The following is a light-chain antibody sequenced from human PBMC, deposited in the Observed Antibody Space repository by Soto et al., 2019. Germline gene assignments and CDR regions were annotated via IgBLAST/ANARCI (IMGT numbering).Light chain of an antibody. CDR2: GVS. V-gene: IGKV3-11*01. CDR3: QQSSHGPLS. J-gene: IGKJ4*01. CDR1: QTLTHP. Sequence: EILLSQSPASVSLSPGDRVTLSCKASQTLTHPLAWYQHKPGQAPRLLIYGVSNRVTGIPARFSGSGSGTVFTLTISSLEPEDFAVYYCQQSSHGPLSFGGGTKLEIK.